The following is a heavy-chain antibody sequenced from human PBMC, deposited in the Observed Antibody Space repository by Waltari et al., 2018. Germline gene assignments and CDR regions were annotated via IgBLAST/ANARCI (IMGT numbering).Heavy chain of an antibody. CDR3: AKIHCGSSSCSRIDF. CDR1: GSSFSSNA. J-gene: IGHJ4*02. Sequence: VQLLESGGGLVQPGGSLRLSCAASGSSFSSNAMGWVRQPPGKRLEWVPSISDSGVIIYYADSVRGRFTVSRDKSEGTLYLQMNILRADDTALYYCAKIHCGSSSCSRIDFWGQGTLVTVSS. V-gene: IGHV3-23*01. CDR2: ISDSGVII. D-gene: IGHD2-2*01.